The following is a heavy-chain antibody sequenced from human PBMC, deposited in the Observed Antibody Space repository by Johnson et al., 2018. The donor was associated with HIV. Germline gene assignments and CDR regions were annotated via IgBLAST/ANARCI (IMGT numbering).Heavy chain of an antibody. V-gene: IGHV3-11*01. CDR1: GLTFSDYY. J-gene: IGHJ3*02. Sequence: VQLVESGGGLVKPGGSLRLSCAAPGLTFSDYYMTWIRQAPGKGLEWASYISSSGSTMYYADSVKGRFTISRDNAKNSLYLQMNSLRAEDTAVYYCARNGLIPAAKGVAFDIWGHGTTVTVSS. D-gene: IGHD2-2*01. CDR2: ISSSGSTM. CDR3: ARNGLIPAAKGVAFDI.